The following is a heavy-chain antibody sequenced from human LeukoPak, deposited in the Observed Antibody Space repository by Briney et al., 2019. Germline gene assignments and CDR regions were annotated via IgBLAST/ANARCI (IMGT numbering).Heavy chain of an antibody. CDR3: ARGRKYTSGYRVTELGSGYSDY. D-gene: IGHD5-18*01. CDR1: GGSCSVYY. Sequence: SEAVSLKCTVSGGSCSVYYWNWIRQSPGKGLEWIGEINRSGSSNYNPSLKSRVTISVDTSKNQFSLKLSSVTAADTAVYYCARGRKYTSGYRVTELGSGYSDYWGQGTLVTVSS. V-gene: IGHV4-34*01. J-gene: IGHJ4*02. CDR2: INRSGSS.